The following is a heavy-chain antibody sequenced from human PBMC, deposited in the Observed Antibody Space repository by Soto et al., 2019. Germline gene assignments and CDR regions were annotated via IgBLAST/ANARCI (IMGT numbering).Heavy chain of an antibody. CDR1: EFTFSKYW. V-gene: IGHV3-7*01. CDR3: VCGGNYFVY. J-gene: IGHJ4*02. D-gene: IGHD3-16*01. Sequence: EVQLVESGGGLDQPGGSLRLSCAASEFTFSKYWMTWVRQSPGTGLEWVANINQDGSERYYVDSVRGRFTISRDNVKNSLYLQMNSLRAEDTAVYYCVCGGNYFVYWGQGTLVTVSP. CDR2: INQDGSER.